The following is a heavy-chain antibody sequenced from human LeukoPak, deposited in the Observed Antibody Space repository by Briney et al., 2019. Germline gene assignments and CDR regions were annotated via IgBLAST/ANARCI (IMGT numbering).Heavy chain of an antibody. D-gene: IGHD2-15*01. CDR2: ISSSSSYI. J-gene: IGHJ6*02. Sequence: AGGSLRLSCAASGFTLCSYSMNWLPHAPGKSLEWVASISSSSSYIYYPHPVKGRFTISRDNATNSLDLQIHSPRAEDTAGYYCGRDAPSPSLVRYCSGGSCHLGEGIANYYYYGMDVWGEGTTVTVSS. V-gene: IGHV3-21*01. CDR3: GRDAPSPSLVRYCSGGSCHLGEGIANYYYYGMDV. CDR1: GFTLCSYS.